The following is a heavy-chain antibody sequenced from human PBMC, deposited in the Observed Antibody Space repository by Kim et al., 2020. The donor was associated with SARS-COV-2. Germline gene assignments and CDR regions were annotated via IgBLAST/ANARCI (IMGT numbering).Heavy chain of an antibody. CDR1: GGSISSGSYY. CDR2: IYTSGST. CDR3: ARGVRYYYDSSGYPNWFDP. J-gene: IGHJ5*02. Sequence: SETLSLICTVSGGSISSGSYYWSWIRQPAGKGLEWIGRIYTSGSTNYNPSLKSRVTISVDTSKNQFSLKLSSVTAADTAVYYCARGVRYYYDSSGYPNWFDPWGQGTLVTVSS. V-gene: IGHV4-61*02. D-gene: IGHD3-22*01.